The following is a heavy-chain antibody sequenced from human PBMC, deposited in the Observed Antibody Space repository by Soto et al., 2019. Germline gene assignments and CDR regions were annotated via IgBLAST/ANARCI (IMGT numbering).Heavy chain of an antibody. V-gene: IGHV3-21*01. J-gene: IGHJ6*02. Sequence: PGGSLRLSCEASGFTFNDYSMDWVRQAPEKGLEWVSSISSSGTYIYYADSVKGRFAISRDNANNVMYLQMDTLRAEDTAVYYCVRAGHVFDAHYYGMDLWGQGTTVTVSS. CDR2: ISSSGTYI. CDR3: VRAGHVFDAHYYGMDL. D-gene: IGHD3-10*01. CDR1: GFTFNDYS.